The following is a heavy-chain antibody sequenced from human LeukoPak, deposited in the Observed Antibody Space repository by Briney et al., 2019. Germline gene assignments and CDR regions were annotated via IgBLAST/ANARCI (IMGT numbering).Heavy chain of an antibody. CDR3: ARGTSLRSGYWLYYYYGMDV. D-gene: IGHD3-3*01. CDR1: GYTFTSYY. CDR2: INPSGGST. J-gene: IGHJ6*02. V-gene: IGHV1-46*01. Sequence: PAASVKVSCKASGYTFTSYYMHWVRQAPGQGLEWMGIINPSGGSTSYAQKFQGRVTMTRDTSTSTVYMELSSLRSEDTAVYYCARGTSLRSGYWLYYYYGMDVWGQGTTVTVSS.